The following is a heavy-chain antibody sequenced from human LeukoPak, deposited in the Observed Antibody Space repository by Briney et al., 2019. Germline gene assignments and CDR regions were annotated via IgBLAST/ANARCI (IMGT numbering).Heavy chain of an antibody. V-gene: IGHV1-69*01. Sequence: SVKVSCKASGGTFSSYAISWVRQAPGQGLEWMGGIIPIFGTANYAQKFQGRVTITADESTSTAYMELSSLRSEDTAAYYCARGAYYYDSSGYSGGDYWGQGTLVTVSS. CDR1: GGTFSSYA. J-gene: IGHJ4*02. CDR3: ARGAYYYDSSGYSGGDY. CDR2: IIPIFGTA. D-gene: IGHD3-22*01.